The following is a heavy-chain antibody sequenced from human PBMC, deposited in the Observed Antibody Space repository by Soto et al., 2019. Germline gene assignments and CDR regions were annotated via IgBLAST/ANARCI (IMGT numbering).Heavy chain of an antibody. CDR1: GGSISSGGYY. CDR3: AVDCSSTSCYLN. J-gene: IGHJ4*02. D-gene: IGHD2-2*01. CDR2: IYYSGST. V-gene: IGHV4-31*03. Sequence: TSETLSLTCTVSGGSISSGGYYWSWIRQHPGKGLEWIGYIYYSGSTYYNPSLKSRVTISVDTSKNQFSLKLSSVTAADTAVYYCAVDCSSTSCYLNWGQGTLVTVSS.